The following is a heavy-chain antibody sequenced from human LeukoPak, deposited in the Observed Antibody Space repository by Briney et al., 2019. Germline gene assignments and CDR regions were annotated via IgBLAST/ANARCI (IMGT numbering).Heavy chain of an antibody. V-gene: IGHV4-38-2*02. Sequence: SETLSLTCTVSGYSISSGYYWGWIRQPPGKGLEWIGSTYHSGSTYYNPSLKSRVTISVDTSKNQFSLKLSSVTAADTAVYYCARDTPRFDPWGQGTLVTVSS. CDR2: TYHSGST. CDR3: ARDTPRFDP. J-gene: IGHJ5*02. CDR1: GYSISSGYY.